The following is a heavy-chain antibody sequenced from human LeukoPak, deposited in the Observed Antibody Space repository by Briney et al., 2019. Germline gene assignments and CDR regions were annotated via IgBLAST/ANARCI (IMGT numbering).Heavy chain of an antibody. CDR1: GGTFSSYA. CDR3: ASSYSSGWKWFGP. V-gene: IGHV1-69*01. CDR2: IIPIFGTA. D-gene: IGHD6-19*01. J-gene: IGHJ5*02. Sequence: ASVKVSCKASGGTFSSYAISWVRQAPGQGLEWMGGIIPIFGTANYAQKFQGRVTITADESTSTAYMELSSLRSEDTAVYYCASSYSSGWKWFGPWGQGTLVTVSS.